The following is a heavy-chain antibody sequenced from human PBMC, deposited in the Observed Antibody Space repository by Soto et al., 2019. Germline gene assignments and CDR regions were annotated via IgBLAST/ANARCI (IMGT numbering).Heavy chain of an antibody. Sequence: QVQLVQSGAEVKKPGSSVKVSCKASGGTFSSYAISWVRQAPGQGLEWMGGIIPIFGTANYAQKFQGRVTITADESTSTAYMELSSLRSEDTAVYYCARFRDYYDSSGYYSFDYWGHGTLVTVSS. CDR2: IIPIFGTA. D-gene: IGHD3-22*01. CDR3: ARFRDYYDSSGYYSFDY. V-gene: IGHV1-69*01. CDR1: GGTFSSYA. J-gene: IGHJ4*01.